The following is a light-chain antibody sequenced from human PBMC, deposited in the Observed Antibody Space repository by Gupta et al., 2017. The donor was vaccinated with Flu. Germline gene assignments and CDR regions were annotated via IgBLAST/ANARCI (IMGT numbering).Light chain of an antibody. CDR2: QDN. CDR1: KLGEKY. Sequence: SPGQTASITCSGNKLGEKYVCWYQQRPGQSPFLVIYQDNKRPSGIPERFSGSNSENTATLTISGTQTVDEADYFCQAWGTNTVLFGGGTKLTVL. J-gene: IGLJ2*01. CDR3: QAWGTNTVL. V-gene: IGLV3-1*01.